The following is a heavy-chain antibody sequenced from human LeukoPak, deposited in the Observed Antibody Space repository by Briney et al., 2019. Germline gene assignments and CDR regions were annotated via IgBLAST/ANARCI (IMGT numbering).Heavy chain of an antibody. CDR3: ARVTTFSFDY. CDR1: GFTFSTYA. CDR2: IWYDGSKK. J-gene: IGHJ4*02. Sequence: GGSLRPSCAASGFTFSTYAMSWVRQAPGKGLEWVAVIWYDGSKKYYTDSVKGRFTISRDNSKSTVSLQVNRLRAEDTAIFYCARVTTFSFDYWGQGTLVTVSS. D-gene: IGHD4-17*01. V-gene: IGHV3-33*08.